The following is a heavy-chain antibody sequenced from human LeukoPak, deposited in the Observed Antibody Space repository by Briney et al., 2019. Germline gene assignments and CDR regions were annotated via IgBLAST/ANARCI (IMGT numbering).Heavy chain of an antibody. CDR1: GGSFSGYY. J-gene: IGHJ4*02. CDR2: INHSGST. Sequence: SETLSLTCAVYGGSFSGYYWSWIRQPPGKGLEWIGEINHSGSTNYNPSLKSRVTISVDTSKNQFSLKLSSVTAADTAVYYCAREGRAWRWLQFWGQGTLVTVSS. CDR3: AREGRAWRWLQF. V-gene: IGHV4-34*01. D-gene: IGHD5-24*01.